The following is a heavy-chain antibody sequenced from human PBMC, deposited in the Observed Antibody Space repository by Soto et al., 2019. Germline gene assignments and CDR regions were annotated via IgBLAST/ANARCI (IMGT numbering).Heavy chain of an antibody. CDR3: ARHETIEYSSSENWFDP. D-gene: IGHD6-6*01. CDR2: IDPSDSYT. Sequence: GESLKISCKGSGYSFTSYWISWVRQMPGKGLEWMGRIDPSDSYTNYSPSFQGHVTISADKSISTAYLQWSSLKASDTAMYYCARHETIEYSSSENWFDPWGQGTLVTVSS. V-gene: IGHV5-10-1*01. J-gene: IGHJ5*02. CDR1: GYSFTSYW.